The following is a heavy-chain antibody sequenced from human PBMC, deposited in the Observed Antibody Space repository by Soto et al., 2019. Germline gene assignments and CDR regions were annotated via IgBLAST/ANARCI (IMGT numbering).Heavy chain of an antibody. CDR1: GGSISSYY. V-gene: IGHV4-59*08. D-gene: IGHD1-26*01. J-gene: IGHJ5*02. CDR2: IYYSGST. CDR3: ARQPPGAYRYNWFDP. Sequence: SETLSLTCTVSGGSISSYYWSWIRQPPGKGLEWIGYIYYSGSTNYNPSLKSRVTISVDTSKNQFSLKLSSVTAADTAVYYCARQPPGAYRYNWFDPWGQGTLVTVSS.